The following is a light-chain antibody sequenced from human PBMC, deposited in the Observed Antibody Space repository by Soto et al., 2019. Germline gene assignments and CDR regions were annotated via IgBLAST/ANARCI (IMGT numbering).Light chain of an antibody. V-gene: IGLV2-14*01. Sequence: QSVLTQPVSVSGSPGQSITISCTGTSSVVGGYNYVSWYQQYPGKVPKLMIYDVSNRPSGISNRFSGSKSGNTASLTISGLQAEDKADYYCSSYTSRSTPVFGTGTKVTVL. J-gene: IGLJ1*01. CDR3: SSYTSRSTPV. CDR1: SSVVGGYNY. CDR2: DVS.